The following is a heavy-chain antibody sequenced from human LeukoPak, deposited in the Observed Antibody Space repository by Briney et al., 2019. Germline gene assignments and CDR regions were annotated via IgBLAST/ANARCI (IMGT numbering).Heavy chain of an antibody. CDR1: GGSIRSSNYY. CDR3: ARCLDVYYDSSGLDY. V-gene: IGHV4-39*07. D-gene: IGHD3-22*01. J-gene: IGHJ4*02. Sequence: PSRTLSLTCTVSGGSIRSSNYYWGWIRQPPGKGLEWIGTIYHNGGTYYNQSLQSRFTISVDTSKNQFSLKLSSVTAADTAVYYCARCLDVYYDSSGLDYWGQATVDTVSS. CDR2: IYHNGGT.